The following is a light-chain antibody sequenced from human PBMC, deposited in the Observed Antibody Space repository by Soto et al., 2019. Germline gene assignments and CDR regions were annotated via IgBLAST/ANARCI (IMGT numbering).Light chain of an antibody. CDR2: AAS. Sequence: DIQMTQSPSSLSASVGDRVTITCRASQDIAIYLNWYQQKPGKAPKLLIYAASSLQRGVPSTFSGGGSGTDFTLTISSLQPEDFATYYCQQSYSSITFGQGTRLEI. CDR3: QQSYSSIT. CDR1: QDIAIY. V-gene: IGKV1-39*01. J-gene: IGKJ5*01.